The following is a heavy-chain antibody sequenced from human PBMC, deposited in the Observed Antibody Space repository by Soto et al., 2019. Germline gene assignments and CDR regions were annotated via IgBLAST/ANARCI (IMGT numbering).Heavy chain of an antibody. CDR2: IYYSGST. V-gene: IGHV4-59*01. CDR3: ARSPAQFYYDSGVYSPVPAHFDY. D-gene: IGHD3-22*01. J-gene: IGHJ4*02. CDR1: GGSISSYY. Sequence: PSETLSLTCTVSGGSISSYYWSWIRQPPGKGLEWIGYIYYSGSTNYNPSLKSRVTISVDTSKNQFSLKLSSVTAADTAVYYCARSPAQFYYDSGVYSPVPAHFDYGGQGPRVTV.